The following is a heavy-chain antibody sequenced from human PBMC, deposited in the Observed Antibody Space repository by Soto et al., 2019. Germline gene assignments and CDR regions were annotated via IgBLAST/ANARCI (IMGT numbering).Heavy chain of an antibody. CDR3: ARDRSSGWCDY. CDR2: INYSGST. Sequence: QVQLQESGPGLVKPSETLSLTCTVSGGYISSYYWSWIRQSPGKGLEWIGDINYSGSTNYNPSLKSRVTISVDTSKNQFSLRLSSVTAADTAVYYCARDRSSGWCDYWGQGTLVTVSS. CDR1: GGYISSYY. J-gene: IGHJ4*02. V-gene: IGHV4-59*01. D-gene: IGHD6-19*01.